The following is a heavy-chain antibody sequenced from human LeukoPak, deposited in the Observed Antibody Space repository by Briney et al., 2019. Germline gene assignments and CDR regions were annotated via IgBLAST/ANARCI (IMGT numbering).Heavy chain of an antibody. Sequence: SETLSLTCTVSGASISTYFWSWIRQPAGKRMEWIGRVYASATTYYNPSLRSRVTLSIDTSKNQFSLSLNSVTAADTAVYYCAKTHCGGGSCDKFDPWGQGILVTVSS. CDR3: AKTHCGGGSCDKFDP. D-gene: IGHD2-21*01. CDR2: VYASATT. V-gene: IGHV4-4*07. CDR1: GASISTYF. J-gene: IGHJ5*02.